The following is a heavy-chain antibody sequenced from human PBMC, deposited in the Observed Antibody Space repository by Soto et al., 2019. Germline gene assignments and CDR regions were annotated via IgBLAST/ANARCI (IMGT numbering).Heavy chain of an antibody. J-gene: IGHJ4*02. CDR2: IKEDGSEI. CDR1: GFNVMSYW. CDR3: ARDIGFDYVN. Sequence: GGSLRLSCAVSGFNVMSYWMSWVRQAPGKGLEWVASIKEDGSEIYYLHSVRGRFSISRDSAGSALHLTMNYLSAEDTGVYFCARDIGFDYVNCGQGTLVPVSS. V-gene: IGHV3-7*01. D-gene: IGHD3-16*01.